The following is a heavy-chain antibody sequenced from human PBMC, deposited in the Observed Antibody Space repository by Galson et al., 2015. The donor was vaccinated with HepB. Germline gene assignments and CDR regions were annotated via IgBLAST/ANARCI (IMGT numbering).Heavy chain of an antibody. J-gene: IGHJ6*02. CDR2: IIPIFGTA. V-gene: IGHV1-69*13. CDR3: ASVAGPATGMDV. CDR1: GGTFSSYA. D-gene: IGHD6-19*01. Sequence: SVKVSCKASGGTFSSYAISWVRQAPGQGLEWMGGIIPIFGTANYAQKFQGRVTITADESTSTAYMELSSLRSEDTAVYYCASVAGPATGMDVWGQGTTVTVSS.